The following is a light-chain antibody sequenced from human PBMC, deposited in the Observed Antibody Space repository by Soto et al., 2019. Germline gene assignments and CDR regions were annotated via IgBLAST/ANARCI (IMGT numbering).Light chain of an antibody. V-gene: IGKV1-5*01. J-gene: IGKJ1*01. CDR1: QSISSW. Sequence: DIQMTQSPSTLSASVGDRVTITCRASQSISSWLAWYQQKPGKAPKLLIYDASSLESGVPSRFSGSGSGTKFTLTLSSLQPDDFATYYCQQYNNYWTFGQGTKVEIK. CDR2: DAS. CDR3: QQYNNYWT.